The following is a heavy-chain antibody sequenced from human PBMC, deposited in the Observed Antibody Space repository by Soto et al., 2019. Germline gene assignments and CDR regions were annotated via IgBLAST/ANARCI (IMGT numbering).Heavy chain of an antibody. Sequence: SETLSHTCTVSGGSISSGGYYWSWIRQHPGKGLEWIGYIYYSGSTYYNPSLKSRVTISVDTSKNQFSLKLSSVTAADTAVYYCAREIAVAGSFDYWGQGTLVTVSS. CDR1: GGSISSGGYY. J-gene: IGHJ4*02. CDR3: AREIAVAGSFDY. V-gene: IGHV4-31*03. D-gene: IGHD6-19*01. CDR2: IYYSGST.